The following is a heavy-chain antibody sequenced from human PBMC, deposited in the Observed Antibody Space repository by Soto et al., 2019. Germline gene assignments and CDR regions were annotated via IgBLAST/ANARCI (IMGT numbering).Heavy chain of an antibody. CDR1: GFTFSSYV. CDR2: ISDSASST. D-gene: IGHD6-19*01. Sequence: GGSLRLSCAASGFTFSSYVMSWVRQAPGKGLEWVSTISDSASSTYYTDSVKGRFTTSRDNSKNTLYLQMNSLRAEDTAIYYCAKDICAYSSGSCYFDYWGQGTLVTVSS. J-gene: IGHJ4*02. CDR3: AKDICAYSSGSCYFDY. V-gene: IGHV3-23*01.